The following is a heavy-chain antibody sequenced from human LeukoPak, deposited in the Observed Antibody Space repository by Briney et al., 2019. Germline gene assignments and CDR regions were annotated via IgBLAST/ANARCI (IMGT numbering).Heavy chain of an antibody. CDR2: IYYSGNT. V-gene: IGHV4-39*01. D-gene: IGHD5-12*01. Sequence: SETLSLTCTVSGGSISSSSYYWGWIRQPPGKGLEWIGSIYYSGNTYYNPSLKSRVTVSVDTSKNQFSLKLSSVTAADTAVYYCARQQNRGYGLPFDYWGQGTLVTVSS. CDR3: ARQQNRGYGLPFDY. CDR1: GGSISSSSYY. J-gene: IGHJ4*02.